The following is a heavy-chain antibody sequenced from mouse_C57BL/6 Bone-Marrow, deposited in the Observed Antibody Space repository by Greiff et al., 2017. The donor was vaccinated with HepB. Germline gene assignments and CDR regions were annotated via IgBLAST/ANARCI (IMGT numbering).Heavy chain of an antibody. J-gene: IGHJ3*01. CDR3: ARSDGNYLFAY. CDR2: IRNKANGYTT. D-gene: IGHD2-1*01. V-gene: IGHV7-3*01. CDR1: GFTFTDYY. Sequence: EVNVVESGGGLVQPGGSLSLSCAASGFTFTDYYMSWVRQPPGKALEWLGFIRNKANGYTTEYSASVKGRFTISRDNSQSILYLQMNALRAEDSATYYCARSDGNYLFAYWGQGTLVTVSA.